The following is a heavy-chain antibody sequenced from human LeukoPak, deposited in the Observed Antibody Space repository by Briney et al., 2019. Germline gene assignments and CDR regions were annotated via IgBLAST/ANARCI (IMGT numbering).Heavy chain of an antibody. J-gene: IGHJ4*02. Sequence: GGSLRLSCAASGFTFSSYAMNWVRQAPGKGLEWVSSISSSGTYIYYADSLKGRFTISRDNAKNSLYLQMNSLRAEDTAVYYCARGVGNYRYYFDYWGQGTLVTVSS. D-gene: IGHD3-3*01. CDR1: GFTFSSYA. CDR2: ISSSGTYI. V-gene: IGHV3-21*01. CDR3: ARGVGNYRYYFDY.